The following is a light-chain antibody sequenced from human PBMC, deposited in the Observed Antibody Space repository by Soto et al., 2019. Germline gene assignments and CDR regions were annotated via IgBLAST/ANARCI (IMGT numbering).Light chain of an antibody. CDR1: SSDVGNYNR. V-gene: IGLV2-23*01. CDR3: CSKAGTPVFYV. J-gene: IGLJ1*01. CDR2: EGN. Sequence: QSALTQPASVSGSPGQSITISCTGTSSDVGNYNRVSWYQQHPGKAPKLMIYEGNKRPSGVSNRFSGSNSGNTASLTISGLPAEDEADYYCCSKAGTPVFYVFGTGTKLTVL.